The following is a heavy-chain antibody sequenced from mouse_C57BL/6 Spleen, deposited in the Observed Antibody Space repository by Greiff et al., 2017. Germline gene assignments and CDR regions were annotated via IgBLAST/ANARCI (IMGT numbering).Heavy chain of an antibody. CDR2: IDPEDGDT. V-gene: IGHV14-1*01. CDR1: GFNINDYY. D-gene: IGHD2-1*01. CDR3: TAQIYLEMDY. J-gene: IGHJ4*01. Sequence: EVQLQQSGAELVRPGASVKLSCTASGFNINDYYMDWVKQRPEHGLEWIGRIDPEDGDTEYAPKFTGKATMTADTSSNTAYLQLSSLPTEDTAGDCCTAQIYLEMDYGGQGTSVTVSS.